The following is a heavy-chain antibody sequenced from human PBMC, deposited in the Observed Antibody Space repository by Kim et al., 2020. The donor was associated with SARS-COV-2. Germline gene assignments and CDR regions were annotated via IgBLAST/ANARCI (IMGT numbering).Heavy chain of an antibody. D-gene: IGHD3-10*01. V-gene: IGHV3-15*01. CDR2: IKSKTDGGTT. CDR3: TTDQPPDPGSVEIWFGELLYNDAFDI. Sequence: GGSLRLSCAASGFTFSNAWMSWVRQAPGKGLEWVGRIKSKTDGGTTDYAAPVKGRFTISRDDSKNTLYLQMNSLKTEDTAVYYCTTDQPPDPGSVEIWFGELLYNDAFDIWGQGTMVTVSS. J-gene: IGHJ3*02. CDR1: GFTFSNAW.